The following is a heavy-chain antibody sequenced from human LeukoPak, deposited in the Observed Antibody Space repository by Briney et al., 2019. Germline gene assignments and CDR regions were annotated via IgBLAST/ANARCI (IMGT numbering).Heavy chain of an antibody. CDR1: GGSISSGGYY. CDR3: ARENVDTAMVFDN. J-gene: IGHJ4*02. CDR2: IYYSGST. V-gene: IGHV4-31*03. Sequence: SETLSLTCTVSGGSISSGGYYWSWIRQHPGKGLEWIGYIYYSGSTYYNPSLKSRVTISVDTSKNQFSLKLSSVTAADTAVYSCARENVDTAMVFDNWGQGTLVTVSS. D-gene: IGHD5-18*01.